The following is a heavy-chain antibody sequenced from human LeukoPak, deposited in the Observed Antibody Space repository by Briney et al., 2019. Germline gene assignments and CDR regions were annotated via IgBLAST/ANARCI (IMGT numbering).Heavy chain of an antibody. CDR2: INHSRST. Sequence: ETLSLTCAVWGGFLSRYYWRGVRQPPGKGWEWIAEINHSRSTNDNPSLTSRVTISVHTSKNQSSLKLSSVPAADPAVSYGARGPQYGGYEEYWGQGTLVTVSS. V-gene: IGHV4-34*01. D-gene: IGHD5-12*01. CDR3: ARGPQYGGYEEY. CDR1: GGFLSRYY. J-gene: IGHJ4*02.